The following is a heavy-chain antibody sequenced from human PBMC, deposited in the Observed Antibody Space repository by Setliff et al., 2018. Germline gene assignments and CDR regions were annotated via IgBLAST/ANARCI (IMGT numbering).Heavy chain of an antibody. CDR2: INPNSGGT. V-gene: IGHV1-2*02. CDR3: ARTLGYSYGPYYYYYYMDV. Sequence: GASVKVSCKASGYTFTGYYMHWVRQAPGQGLEWMGWINPNSGGTNYAQKFQGRVTMTRDTSISTAYMELSRLRSDDTAVYYCARTLGYSYGPYYYYYYMDVWGTGTTVTVSS. D-gene: IGHD5-18*01. CDR1: GYTFTGYY. J-gene: IGHJ6*03.